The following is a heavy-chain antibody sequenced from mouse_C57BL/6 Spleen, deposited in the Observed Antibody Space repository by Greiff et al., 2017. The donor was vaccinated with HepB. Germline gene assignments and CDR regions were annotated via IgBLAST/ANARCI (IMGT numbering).Heavy chain of an antibody. Sequence: EVQLQQSGPELVKPGASVKISCKASGYTFTDYYMNWVKQSHGKSLEWIGDINPNNGGTSYNQKFKGKATLTVDKSSSTAYMELRSLTSEDSAVYYCARKGDDGNWYFDVWGTGTTVTVSS. CDR2: INPNNGGT. V-gene: IGHV1-26*01. CDR1: GYTFTDYY. CDR3: ARKGDDGNWYFDV. J-gene: IGHJ1*03. D-gene: IGHD2-3*01.